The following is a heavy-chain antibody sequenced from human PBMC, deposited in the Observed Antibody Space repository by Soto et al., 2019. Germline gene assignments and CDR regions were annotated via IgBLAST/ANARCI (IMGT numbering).Heavy chain of an antibody. Sequence: SLSPPCAASGFTFQDLVMHLVPPAPWKGLEWVSAISWNTGTIGYADSVKGRFTISRDNAKTALYLQMDSLRAEDTALYYCAIDQRTVTLHGSFDSWGQGSLVTVSS. CDR3: AIDQRTVTLHGSFDS. CDR1: GFTFQDLV. V-gene: IGHV3-9*01. J-gene: IGHJ4*02. CDR2: ISWNTGTI. D-gene: IGHD1-7*01.